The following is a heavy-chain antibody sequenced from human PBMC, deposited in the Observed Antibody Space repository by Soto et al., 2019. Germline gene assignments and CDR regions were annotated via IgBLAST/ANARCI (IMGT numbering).Heavy chain of an antibody. CDR1: GFTFSSYA. D-gene: IGHD2-15*01. J-gene: IGHJ6*02. CDR3: TTITPQYCSGGSCSVRGDPDYYYYGMDV. V-gene: IGHV3-23*01. CDR2: ISGSGGST. Sequence: PGGSLRLSCAASGFTFSSYAMSWVRQAPGKGLEWVSAISGSGGSTDYADSVKGRFTISRDNSKNTLYLQMNSLKTEDTAVYYCTTITPQYCSGGSCSVRGDPDYYYYGMDVWGQGTTVTVSS.